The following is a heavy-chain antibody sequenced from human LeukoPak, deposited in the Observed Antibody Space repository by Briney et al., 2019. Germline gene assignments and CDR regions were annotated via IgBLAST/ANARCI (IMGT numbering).Heavy chain of an antibody. V-gene: IGHV4-39*01. Sequence: KASETLSLTCTVSGGSISSSSYYWGWIRQPPGKGLEWIGSIYYSGSTYYNPSLKSRVTISVDTSKNQFSLKLSSVTAADTAVYYCVRHVSLAGYSWFEPWGQGTLVTV. CDR2: IYYSGST. CDR3: VRHVSLAGYSWFEP. D-gene: IGHD3-9*01. J-gene: IGHJ5*02. CDR1: GGSISSSSYY.